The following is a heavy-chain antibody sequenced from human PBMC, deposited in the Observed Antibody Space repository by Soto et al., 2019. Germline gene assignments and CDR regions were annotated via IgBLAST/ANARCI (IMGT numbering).Heavy chain of an antibody. CDR1: GGSISSYY. CDR3: ASRGGGYCDWFLYGPIYAFDS. V-gene: IGHV4-59*08. CDR2: IYYSGST. Sequence: SETLSLTCTVSGGSISSYYWSWIRQPPGKGLEWIGYIYYSGSTNYNPSLKSRVTISVDTSKNQFSLKLSSVTAADTAVYYCASRGGGYCDWFLYGPIYAFDSWGQGTMVTVSS. J-gene: IGHJ3*02. D-gene: IGHD3-9*01.